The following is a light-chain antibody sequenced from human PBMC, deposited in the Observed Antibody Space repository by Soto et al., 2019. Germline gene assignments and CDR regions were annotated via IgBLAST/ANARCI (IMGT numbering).Light chain of an antibody. V-gene: IGLV2-11*01. Sequence: QSALTQPRSVSGAPGQSVTISCTGTSSDVGGYNYVSWYQQHPGKAPKLMIYDVSKRPPGVPDRFSGSKSGNTASLTISGLQAEDEADYYCCSYAGRYVFVTGTKVTVL. CDR3: CSYAGRYV. CDR2: DVS. CDR1: SSDVGGYNY. J-gene: IGLJ1*01.